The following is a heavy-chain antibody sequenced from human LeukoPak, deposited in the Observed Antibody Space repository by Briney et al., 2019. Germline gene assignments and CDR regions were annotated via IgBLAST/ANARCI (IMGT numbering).Heavy chain of an antibody. CDR1: GGSVSSSEHY. D-gene: IGHD1-26*01. Sequence: SEPLTLTCTLSGGSVSSSEHYWDWIRQPPGKGLEWVATIDESGTPYYNPSLKSRPTMCVDTSRNQFPLKLSSVAAADAAVYYCARMWNSGGCYPAGTDNWGQGTLVTVSS. CDR2: IDESGTP. CDR3: ARMWNSGGCYPAGTDN. V-gene: IGHV4-39*01. J-gene: IGHJ4*02.